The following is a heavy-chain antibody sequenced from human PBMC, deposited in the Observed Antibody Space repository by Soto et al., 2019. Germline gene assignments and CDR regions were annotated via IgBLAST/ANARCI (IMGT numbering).Heavy chain of an antibody. CDR3: AREEAQYSSSAPPQYYYYGMDV. J-gene: IGHJ6*02. V-gene: IGHV4-31*03. Sequence: SETLSLTCTVSGGSFSSGGYYWSWIRQHPGKGLEWIGYIYYSGSTYYNPSLKSRVTISVDTSKNQFSLKLSSVTAADTAVYYCAREEAQYSSSAPPQYYYYGMDVWGQGTTVTVSS. D-gene: IGHD6-6*01. CDR2: IYYSGST. CDR1: GGSFSSGGYY.